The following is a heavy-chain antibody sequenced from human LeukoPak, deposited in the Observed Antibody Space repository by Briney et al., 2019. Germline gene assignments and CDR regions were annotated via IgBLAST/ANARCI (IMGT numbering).Heavy chain of an antibody. J-gene: IGHJ4*02. D-gene: IGHD1-26*01. Sequence: GGSLRLSCAASGFTFSDYYVSGMREAPGGGLEWVSLISSSGNTTYSADSVKGTFTISTDNAKNSRYLQMSSLRAEDTAVYYCAREPEVGATNIDYSGEGTLVTVSS. CDR2: ISSSGNTT. V-gene: IGHV3-11*01. CDR3: AREPEVGATNIDY. CDR1: GFTFSDYY.